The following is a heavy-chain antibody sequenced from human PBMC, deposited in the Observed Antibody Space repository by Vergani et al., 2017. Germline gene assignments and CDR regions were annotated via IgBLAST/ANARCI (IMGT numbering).Heavy chain of an antibody. CDR1: GGSISSGTYY. J-gene: IGHJ4*02. D-gene: IGHD3-3*01. Sequence: QLQLQESGPGLVKPSETLSLTCTVSGGSISSGTYYWGWIRQPPGKGLEWIGSIYSSGSTYYNPSLKSRVTMSVDTSKNQFSLTLSSVDDADTAVYYCTRLIYDVWGAYYDYWGQGTLVTVSS. V-gene: IGHV4-39*01. CDR2: IYSSGST. CDR3: TRLIYDVWGAYYDY.